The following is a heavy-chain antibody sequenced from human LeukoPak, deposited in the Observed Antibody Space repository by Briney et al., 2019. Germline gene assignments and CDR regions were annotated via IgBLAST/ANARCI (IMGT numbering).Heavy chain of an antibody. V-gene: IGHV4-39*07. CDR3: ARSDGYGLVGI. CDR1: GASISSGSNY. CDR2: IYSSGSA. Sequence: PSETLSLTCIVSGASISSGSNYWGWTRQPPGETLEWIGSIYSSGSAYYNPSLKSRVIIIIDTPKNHFSLTLSSVTAADTAVYYCARSDGYGLVGIWGQGTMVTVSS. D-gene: IGHD3-10*01. J-gene: IGHJ3*02.